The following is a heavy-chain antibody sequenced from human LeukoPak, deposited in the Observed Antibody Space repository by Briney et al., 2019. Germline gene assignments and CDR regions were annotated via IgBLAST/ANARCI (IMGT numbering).Heavy chain of an antibody. CDR3: ATEGIEELSLLDH. CDR1: GFDITNKY. J-gene: IGHJ4*02. D-gene: IGHD2-15*01. V-gene: IGHV3-11*04. Sequence: AETLRLSCAVSGFDITNKYLSWIRQAPRLGHPWVSYISSNGYTISYKDSVMGRFTISRDNAKNAFYLQMNSLRDDDTAVYYCATEGIEELSLLDHWGQGTLVTVSS. CDR2: ISSNGYTI.